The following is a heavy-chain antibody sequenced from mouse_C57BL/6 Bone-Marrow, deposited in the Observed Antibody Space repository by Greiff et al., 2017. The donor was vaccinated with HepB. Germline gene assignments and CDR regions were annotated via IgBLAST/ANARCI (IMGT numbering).Heavy chain of an antibody. CDR3: ARWFGGDY. V-gene: IGHV1-4*01. D-gene: IGHD1-1*02. CDR1: GSPFPSYT. Sequence: VKLQESGAELASPGASGKMSCKASGSPFPSYTRHWVKKRPGKGREWIGYINPSRGYTKYKQKFKDKATLTADKSASTAYMQLSSLTSEDSAVYYCARWFGGDYWGQGTTLTVSS. J-gene: IGHJ2*01. CDR2: INPSRGYT.